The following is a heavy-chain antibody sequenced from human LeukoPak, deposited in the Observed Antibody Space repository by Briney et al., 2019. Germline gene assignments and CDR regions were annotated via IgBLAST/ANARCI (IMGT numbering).Heavy chain of an antibody. J-gene: IGHJ4*02. Sequence: GGSLRLSCEGSGFTFSDAWMNWVRQAPGKGLEWVANIKQDGSEKYYVDSVKGRFTISRDNAKNSLYLQMNSLRAEDTAMYYCARDSAGNDYWGQGTLVTVSS. CDR2: IKQDGSEK. CDR1: GFTFSDAW. V-gene: IGHV3-7*01. D-gene: IGHD6-13*01. CDR3: ARDSAGNDY.